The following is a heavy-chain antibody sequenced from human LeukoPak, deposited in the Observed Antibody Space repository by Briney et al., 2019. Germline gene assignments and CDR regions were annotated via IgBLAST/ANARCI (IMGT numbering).Heavy chain of an antibody. Sequence: GGSLRLSCAASGFTFTGCPMSWVRQAPGKGLEWVSAISASGVRTYYADSVKGRFTISRDNAKNTLYLQVSSLRADDTAVYYCAKFVHRQQLDGGIDYWGQGTLVTVSS. CDR3: AKFVHRQQLDGGIDY. CDR2: ISASGVRT. V-gene: IGHV3-23*01. J-gene: IGHJ4*02. D-gene: IGHD6-13*01. CDR1: GFTFTGCP.